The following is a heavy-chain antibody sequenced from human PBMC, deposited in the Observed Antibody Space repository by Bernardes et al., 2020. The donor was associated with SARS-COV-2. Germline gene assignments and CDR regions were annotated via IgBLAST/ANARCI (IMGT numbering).Heavy chain of an antibody. CDR3: AKDGSYYGSGSYDY. J-gene: IGHJ4*02. CDR2: ISWNSGSI. CDR1: GFTFDDYA. D-gene: IGHD3-10*01. V-gene: IGHV3-9*01. Sequence: GGSLRLSCAASGFTFDDYAMHWVRQAPGKGLEWVSGISWNSGSIGYADSVKGRFTISRDNAKNSLYLQMNSLRAEDTALYYCAKDGSYYGSGSYDYWGQGTLVTVSS.